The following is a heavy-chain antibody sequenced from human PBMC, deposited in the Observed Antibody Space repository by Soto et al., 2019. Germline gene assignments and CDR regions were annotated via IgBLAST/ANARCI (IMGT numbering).Heavy chain of an antibody. V-gene: IGHV1-3*01. D-gene: IGHD2-15*01. CDR1: GYTFTSYA. Sequence: QVQLVQSGAEVKKPGASVKVSCKASGYTFTSYAMHWVRQAPGQRLEWMGWINAGNGNTKYSQKFQGRVTITRDTSASTAYMELSSLRSEDTAVYYRARGPAASSDWYFDLWGRGTLVTVSS. J-gene: IGHJ2*01. CDR2: INAGNGNT. CDR3: ARGPAASSDWYFDL.